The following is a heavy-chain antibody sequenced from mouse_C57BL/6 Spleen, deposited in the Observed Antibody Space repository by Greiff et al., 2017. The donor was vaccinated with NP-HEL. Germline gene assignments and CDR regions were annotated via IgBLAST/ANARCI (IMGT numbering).Heavy chain of an antibody. CDR3: ARHWPAAMDY. J-gene: IGHJ4*01. V-gene: IGHV5-6*01. Sequence: EVQVVEPGGDLVKPGGSLKLSCAASGFTFSSYGMSWVRQTPDQRLEWVATISSGGSYTYYPDSVKGRFTFSRDNAKNTLYLQMSRLKSEDTAMYYCARHWPAAMDYWGQGTTVTVSS. CDR1: GFTFSSYG. CDR2: ISSGGSYT.